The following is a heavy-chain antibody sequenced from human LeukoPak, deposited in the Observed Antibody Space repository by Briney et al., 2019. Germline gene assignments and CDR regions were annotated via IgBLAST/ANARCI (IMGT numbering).Heavy chain of an antibody. D-gene: IGHD2-15*01. J-gene: IGHJ4*02. Sequence: GESLKISCAASGFTFSNAWMSWVRQAPGKGLEWVGRIKSKTDGGTTDYAAPVKGRFTISRDDSKNTLYLRMNSLKTEDTAVYYCGRRGSFDYWGQGTLVTVSS. CDR2: IKSKTDGGTT. CDR3: GRRGSFDY. V-gene: IGHV3-15*01. CDR1: GFTFSNAW.